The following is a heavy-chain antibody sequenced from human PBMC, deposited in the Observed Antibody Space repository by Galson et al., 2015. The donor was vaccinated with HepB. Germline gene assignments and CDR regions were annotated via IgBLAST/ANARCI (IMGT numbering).Heavy chain of an antibody. CDR1: GFTFSSYA. J-gene: IGHJ4*02. CDR3: AKKDDSSGYYDSFDY. D-gene: IGHD3-22*01. V-gene: IGHV3-23*01. Sequence: SLRLSCAASGFTFSSYAMSWVRQAPGKGLEWVSAISGSGGSTYYADSVKGRFTISRDNSKNTLYLQMNSLRAEDTAVYYCAKKDDSSGYYDSFDYWGQGTLVTVSS. CDR2: ISGSGGST.